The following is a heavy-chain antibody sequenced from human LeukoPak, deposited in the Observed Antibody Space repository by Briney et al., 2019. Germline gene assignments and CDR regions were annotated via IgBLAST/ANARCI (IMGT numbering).Heavy chain of an antibody. J-gene: IGHJ4*02. Sequence: ASVKVSCKASGYTFTSYGISWVRQAPGQGLEWMGWISAYNGNTNYAQKLQGRVTMTTDTSTSTAYMELRSLRSDDTAVYYCARVEDYYDSSGYAGFCDYWGQGTPVTVSS. CDR1: GYTFTSYG. CDR3: ARVEDYYDSSGYAGFCDY. CDR2: ISAYNGNT. V-gene: IGHV1-18*01. D-gene: IGHD3-22*01.